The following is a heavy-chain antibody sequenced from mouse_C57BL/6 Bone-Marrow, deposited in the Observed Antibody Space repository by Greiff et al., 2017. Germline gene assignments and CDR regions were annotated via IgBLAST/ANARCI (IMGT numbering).Heavy chain of an antibody. D-gene: IGHD1-1*01. CDR2: IYPGSGST. CDR3: VGVSHYYGSTYWYFDV. Sequence: QVQLQQPGAELVKPGASVKMSCKASGYTFTSYWITWVKQRPGQGLEWIGEIYPGSGSTNYNEKFKSKATLTVDTSSSTAYMQLSSLTSEDSADYYYVGVSHYYGSTYWYFDVWGTGTTVTVSS. J-gene: IGHJ1*03. CDR1: GYTFTSYW. V-gene: IGHV1-55*01.